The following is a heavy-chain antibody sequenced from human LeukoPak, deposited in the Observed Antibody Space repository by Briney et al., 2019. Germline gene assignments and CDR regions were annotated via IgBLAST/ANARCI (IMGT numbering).Heavy chain of an antibody. Sequence: PGGSLRLSCAASGFTFTNAWMTWVRQAPEKGLEWLGRIKTKADGGTVDYGAPGKGRFSISRDDSKNMVFLQMNSLTTDDTAVYYCFTNWVKGDYTSTTYFADYWGQGTLVTVSS. V-gene: IGHV3-15*01. CDR3: FTNWVKGDYTSTTYFADY. CDR2: IKTKADGGTV. D-gene: IGHD4-17*01. CDR1: GFTFTNAW. J-gene: IGHJ4*02.